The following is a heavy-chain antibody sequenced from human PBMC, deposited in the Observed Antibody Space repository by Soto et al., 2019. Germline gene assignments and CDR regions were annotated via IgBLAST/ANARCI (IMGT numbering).Heavy chain of an antibody. CDR3: ASLFWSGYNYYYYYGMDV. CDR1: GGSISSGGYY. D-gene: IGHD3-3*01. V-gene: IGHV4-31*03. Sequence: SETLSLTCTVSGGSISSGGYYWSWIRQHPGTGLEWIGYIYYSGSTYYNPSLKSRVTISVDTSKNQFSLKLSSVTAADTAVYYCASLFWSGYNYYYYYGMDVWGQGTTVTVS. J-gene: IGHJ6*02. CDR2: IYYSGST.